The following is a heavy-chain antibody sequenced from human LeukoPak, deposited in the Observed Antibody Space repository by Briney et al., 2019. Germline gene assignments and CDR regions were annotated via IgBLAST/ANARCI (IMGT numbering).Heavy chain of an antibody. J-gene: IGHJ4*02. CDR2: ISGSGGST. CDR1: GFTFSSYA. D-gene: IGHD3-22*01. CDR3: AKDRVGDYDSSGYFYY. V-gene: IGHV3-23*01. Sequence: GGSLRLSCAASGFTFSSYAMSWVRQAPGKGLEWVSAISGSGGSTYYADSVKGRFTISRDNSKNTLYLQMNSLRAEDTAVYYCAKDRVGDYDSSGYFYYWGQGTLVTVSS.